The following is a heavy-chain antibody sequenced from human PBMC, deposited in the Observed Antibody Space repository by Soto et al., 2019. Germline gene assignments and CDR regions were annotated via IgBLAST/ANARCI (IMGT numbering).Heavy chain of an antibody. CDR1: GGSISSRGYY. CDR3: ARFSVGHYNSSGYYFVDL. CDR2: IYYSGIT. J-gene: IGHJ5*02. D-gene: IGHD3-22*01. Sequence: QVQLQESGPRLVKPSQTLSLTCTVSGGSISSRGYYWTWIRQHPGKGLEWIGYIYYSGITYYSPSLKSRVSLSIDTSKNQFSLNLNSVAAADTAVYYCARFSVGHYNSSGYYFVDLWGQGTLVTVSS. V-gene: IGHV4-31*03.